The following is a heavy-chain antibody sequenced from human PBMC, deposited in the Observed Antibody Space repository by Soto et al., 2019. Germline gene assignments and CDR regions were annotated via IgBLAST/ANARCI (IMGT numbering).Heavy chain of an antibody. D-gene: IGHD6-13*01. Sequence: QLQLQESRSGLVKPSQTLSLTCAVSGGSISSGGYSWSWIRQPPGKGLEWIGYIYHSGSTYYNPSLKSRVTISVDRSKNQFSLKLSSVTAADTAVYYCASGQQLVRNYWGQGTLVTVSS. V-gene: IGHV4-30-2*01. CDR2: IYHSGST. CDR1: GGSISSGGYS. J-gene: IGHJ4*02. CDR3: ASGQQLVRNY.